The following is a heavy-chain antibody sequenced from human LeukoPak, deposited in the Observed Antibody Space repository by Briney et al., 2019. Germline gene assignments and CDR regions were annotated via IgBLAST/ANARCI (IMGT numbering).Heavy chain of an antibody. CDR3: AREEDCSGGSCYFQDYGMDV. Sequence: GGTLRLSCAASGFTFSSYSMNWVRQAPGKGLEWVSSISSSSSYIYYADSVKGRFTISRDNAKNSLYLQMNSLRAEDTAVYYCAREEDCSGGSCYFQDYGMDVWGQGTTVTVSS. J-gene: IGHJ6*02. CDR1: GFTFSSYS. D-gene: IGHD2-15*01. V-gene: IGHV3-21*01. CDR2: ISSSSSYI.